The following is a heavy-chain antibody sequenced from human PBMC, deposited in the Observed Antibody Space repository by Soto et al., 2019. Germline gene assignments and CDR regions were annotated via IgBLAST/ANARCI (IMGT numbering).Heavy chain of an antibody. J-gene: IGHJ4*02. CDR3: ARGRYGDY. D-gene: IGHD1-1*01. Sequence: QVHLVQSGAEVKKPGASVKVSCKASGYTFTSYGITWVRQAPGQGLEWMGWISAHNGNTDYAQKLQGRVIVTRDTSTSTAYMELRSLRSDDKAAYYCARGRYGDYWGQGALVTVSS. CDR1: GYTFTSYG. CDR2: ISAHNGNT. V-gene: IGHV1-18*01.